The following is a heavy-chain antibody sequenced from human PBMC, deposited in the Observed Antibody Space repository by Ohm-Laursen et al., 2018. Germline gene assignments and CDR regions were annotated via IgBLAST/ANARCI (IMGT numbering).Heavy chain of an antibody. J-gene: IGHJ6*02. CDR3: ARVVEQWLAAAMDV. CDR2: IYSGGST. D-gene: IGHD6-19*01. CDR1: GFTFSDYY. Sequence: SLRLSCAASGFTFSDYYMSWVRQAPGKGLEWVSVIYSGGSTYYADSVKGRFTISRDNSKNTLYLQMNSLRAEDTAVYYCARVVEQWLAAAMDVWGQGTTVTVSS. V-gene: IGHV3-66*01.